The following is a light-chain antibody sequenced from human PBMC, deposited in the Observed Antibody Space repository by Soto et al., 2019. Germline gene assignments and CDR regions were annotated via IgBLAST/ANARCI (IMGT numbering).Light chain of an antibody. CDR2: NAS. CDR1: QSISSW. V-gene: IGKV1-5*03. J-gene: IGKJ1*01. CDR3: QQYHSYSRRT. Sequence: DIQMTQSPSTLSASVGDRVTITCRASQSISSWLAWYQQKPGKAPKLLIYNASSLESGVPSRFSGSGSGTEFTLTISSLQPDDFATYCSQQYHSYSRRTCGQGTKVEIK.